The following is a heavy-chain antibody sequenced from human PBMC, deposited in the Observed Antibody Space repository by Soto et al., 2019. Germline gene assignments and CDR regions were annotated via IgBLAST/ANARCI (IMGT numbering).Heavy chain of an antibody. J-gene: IGHJ4*02. Sequence: QVQLQESGPGLVKLSGTLSLTCTVSGGSMNNNYWSWIRQPPGKGLEWIGYIYYSGSTDYNPSPKSRVTMSVDTSKNQFSLKLGSVTAADSAVYFCARGGWSNDYWGQGTLVTVSS. CDR1: GGSMNNNY. CDR2: IYYSGST. CDR3: ARGGWSNDY. V-gene: IGHV4-59*01.